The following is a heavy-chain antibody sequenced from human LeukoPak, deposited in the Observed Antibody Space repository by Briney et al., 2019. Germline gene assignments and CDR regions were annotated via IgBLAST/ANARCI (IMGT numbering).Heavy chain of an antibody. V-gene: IGHV3-30*19. CDR2: ISYDGSNK. CDR1: GFTFSSFG. CDR3: AVGSGWLDY. Sequence: PGGSLRLSCAASGFTFSSFGMHWVRQAPGKGLEWVAVISYDGSNKYYADSVKGRFTISRDNSKNTLYLQMNSLRAEDTAVYYCAVGSGWLDYWGQGTLVTVSS. J-gene: IGHJ4*02. D-gene: IGHD6-19*01.